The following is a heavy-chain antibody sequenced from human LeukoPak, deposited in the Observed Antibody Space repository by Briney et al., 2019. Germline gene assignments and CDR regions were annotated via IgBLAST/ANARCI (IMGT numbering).Heavy chain of an antibody. CDR3: ARARLPTKYYYDSSGYYSFDY. D-gene: IGHD3-22*01. Sequence: ASVKVSCKASGYTFTSYYMHWVRQAPGQGLEWMGIINPSGGSTSYAQKFQGRVTMTRDTSTSTVYMELSSLRSEDTAVYYCARARLPTKYYYDSSGYYSFDYWGQGTLVTVSS. J-gene: IGHJ4*02. CDR2: INPSGGST. V-gene: IGHV1-46*01. CDR1: GYTFTSYY.